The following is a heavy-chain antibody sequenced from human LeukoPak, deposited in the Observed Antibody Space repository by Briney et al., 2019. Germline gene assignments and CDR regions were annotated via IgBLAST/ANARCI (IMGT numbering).Heavy chain of an antibody. CDR3: ARDRETGTKYETYYYDSSGSAPGY. D-gene: IGHD3-22*01. Sequence: ASVTVSCKASGYTFTSYGISWVRQAPGQGLEWMGWISAYNGNTNYAQKLQGRATMTTDTSTSTAYMELRSLRSDDTAVYYCARDRETGTKYETYYYDSSGSAPGYWGQGTLVTVSS. CDR2: ISAYNGNT. CDR1: GYTFTSYG. V-gene: IGHV1-18*01. J-gene: IGHJ4*02.